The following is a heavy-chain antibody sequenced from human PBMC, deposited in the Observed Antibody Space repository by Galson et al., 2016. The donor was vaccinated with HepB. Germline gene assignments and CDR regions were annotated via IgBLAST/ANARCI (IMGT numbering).Heavy chain of an antibody. CDR3: ARDSGYNEHGGFDN. V-gene: IGHV3-66*02. CDR1: GFTASTTY. CDR2: VFSGGTT. J-gene: IGHJ4*02. Sequence: SLRLSCAASGFTASTTYMAWVRQAPGKGLECVSVVFSGGTTFYADSVMGRFTISRDHPTNTLYLQMRSLRTEDTAVYYCARDSGYNEHGGFDNWGQGTLVTVSS. D-gene: IGHD5-24*01.